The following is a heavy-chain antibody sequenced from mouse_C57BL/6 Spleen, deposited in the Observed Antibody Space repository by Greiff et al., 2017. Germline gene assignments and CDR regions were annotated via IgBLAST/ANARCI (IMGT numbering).Heavy chain of an antibody. V-gene: IGHV1-9*01. D-gene: IGHD1-1*01. J-gene: IGHJ3*01. CDR2: ILPGSGST. Sequence: QVQLQQSGAELMKPGASVKLSCKATGYTFTGYWIAWVKQRPGHGLEWIGEILPGSGSTNYNEKFKGKATFTADTSSNTAYMQLSSLTTEDSAIYYCASPYYYGSSYGFAAYWGQGTLVTVSA. CDR1: GYTFTGYW. CDR3: ASPYYYGSSYGFAAY.